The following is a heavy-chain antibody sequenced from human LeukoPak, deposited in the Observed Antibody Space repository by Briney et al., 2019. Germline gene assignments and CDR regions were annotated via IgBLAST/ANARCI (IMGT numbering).Heavy chain of an antibody. CDR3: ARDVGGSDWSSDYFDY. D-gene: IGHD6-19*01. CDR2: ISSSSSYI. V-gene: IGHV3-21*01. CDR1: GFSVSSNS. Sequence: GGSLRLSCAASGFSVSSNSMSWVRQAPGKGLEWVSSISSSSSYIYYADSVKGRFTISRDNAKNSLYLQMNSLRAEDTAVYYCARDVGGSDWSSDYFDYWGQGTLVTVSS. J-gene: IGHJ4*02.